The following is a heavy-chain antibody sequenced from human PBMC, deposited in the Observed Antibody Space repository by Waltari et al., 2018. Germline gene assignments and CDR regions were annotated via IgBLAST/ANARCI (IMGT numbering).Heavy chain of an antibody. CDR2: IYWDDDK. D-gene: IGHD3-22*01. V-gene: IGHV2-5*02. CDR1: GFSLSTSGVG. CDR3: AHRRGGSSGYYWFDY. Sequence: QITLKESGPTLVKPTQTLTLTCTFSGFSLSTSGVGVGWLLQPPGKALEWLALIYWDDDKRYSPSLKSRLTITKDTSKNQVVLTMTNMDPVDTATYYCAHRRGGSSGYYWFDYWGQGTLVTVSS. J-gene: IGHJ4*02.